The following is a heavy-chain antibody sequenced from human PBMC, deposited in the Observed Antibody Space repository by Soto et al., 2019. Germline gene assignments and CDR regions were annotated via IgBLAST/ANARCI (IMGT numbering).Heavy chain of an antibody. D-gene: IGHD4-17*01. J-gene: IGHJ6*02. CDR1: GLTFDEHA. V-gene: IGHV3-9*01. CDR3: ARDLTPGGADV. CDR2: IFWSGGSV. Sequence: EVQLVESGGGLVQPGRSLRLSCVVSGLTFDEHAMHWVRHGPGKGLEWVSGIFWSGGSVGYADSVKGRFTVSRDKAKNSLYLQMDSLRAEDTALYYCARDLTPGGADVWGQGTTVTVSS.